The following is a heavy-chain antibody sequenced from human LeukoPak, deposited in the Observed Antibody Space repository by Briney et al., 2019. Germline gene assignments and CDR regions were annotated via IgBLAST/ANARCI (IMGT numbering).Heavy chain of an antibody. D-gene: IGHD3-22*01. CDR3: ARDNYYDSSGYIRAFDY. Sequence: GASVKVSCKASVYTLTSYYMHWVRQAPGQGLEWMGIINPSGGSTSYAQKFKGIVTMTRETSTSTVYMELSSLRSEDTAVYYCARDNYYDSSGYIRAFDYWGQGTLVTVSS. CDR2: INPSGGST. CDR1: VYTLTSYY. V-gene: IGHV1-46*01. J-gene: IGHJ4*02.